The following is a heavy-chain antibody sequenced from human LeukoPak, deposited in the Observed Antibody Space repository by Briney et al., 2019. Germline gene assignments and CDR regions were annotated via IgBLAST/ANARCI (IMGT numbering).Heavy chain of an antibody. J-gene: IGHJ4*02. V-gene: IGHV1-2*02. CDR2: INPKNGGT. CDR1: GYTFSGYY. CDR3: ARTYEKMATMGAFHY. D-gene: IGHD5-24*01. Sequence: GASVKVSCKASGYTFSGYYMQWVRQAPGQGPEWMGWINPKNGGTNYAQKFQGRVTLTGDTSISTAYMELSGLRSDDTAVYYCARTYEKMATMGAFHYWGQGTLVTVSS.